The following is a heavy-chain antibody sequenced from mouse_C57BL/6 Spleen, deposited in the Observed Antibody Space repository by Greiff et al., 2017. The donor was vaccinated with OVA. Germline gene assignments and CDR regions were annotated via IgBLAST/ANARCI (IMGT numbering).Heavy chain of an antibody. V-gene: IGHV1-26*01. J-gene: IGHJ3*01. CDR1: GYTFTDYY. Sequence: EVQLQQSGPELVKPGASVKISCKASGYTFTDYYMNWVKQSHGKSLEWIGDINPNNGGTSYNQKFKGKATLTVDKSSSTSYMELLSLTSETSAVYYCAIFHLSWFADWGQGTLVTVSS. CDR2: INPNNGGT. CDR3: AIFHLSWFAD. D-gene: IGHD1-3*01.